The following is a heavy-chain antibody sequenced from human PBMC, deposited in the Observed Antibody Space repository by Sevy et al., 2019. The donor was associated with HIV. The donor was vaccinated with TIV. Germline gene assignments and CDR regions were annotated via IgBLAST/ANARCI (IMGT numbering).Heavy chain of an antibody. CDR2: IWSDGNKK. D-gene: IGHD2-2*01. CDR3: ARGPLRYCTSTSCYEGDYYYYGMDV. V-gene: IGHV3-33*01. Sequence: GGSLRLSCAASGFTFSNYGIHWVRQPPGKGLEWVAVIWSDGNKKYYAVSVKVRFTISRDNSKNTLFLQMNSLRAEDTAVYYCARGPLRYCTSTSCYEGDYYYYGMDVWGQWTTVTVSS. J-gene: IGHJ6*02. CDR1: GFTFSNYG.